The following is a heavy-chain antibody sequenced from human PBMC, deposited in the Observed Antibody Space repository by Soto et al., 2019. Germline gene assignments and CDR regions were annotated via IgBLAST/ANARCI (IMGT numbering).Heavy chain of an antibody. CDR3: VKDRGKSYKDFDY. J-gene: IGHJ4*02. CDR2: INNNGGST. Sequence: GGSLRLSCSASGFTFTNYAFHWVRQAPGKGLEYVSAINNNGGSTYYADSVKDRFTISRDNSKSTLYLQMSSLRAEDTAVYYCVKDRGKSYKDFDYWGQGTLVTVSS. CDR1: GFTFTNYA. D-gene: IGHD3-10*01. V-gene: IGHV3-64D*06.